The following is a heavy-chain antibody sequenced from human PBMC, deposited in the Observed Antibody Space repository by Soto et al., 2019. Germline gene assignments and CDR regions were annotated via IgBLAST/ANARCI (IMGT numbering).Heavy chain of an antibody. V-gene: IGHV1-3*01. CDR3: ARDQRGDYGDPTRVKAFDI. CDR2: INAGNGNT. Sequence: ASVKVSCKASGYTFTSYAMHWVRQAPGQRLEWMGWINAGNGNTKYSQKFQGRVTITRDTSASTAYMELSSLRSEDTAVYYCARDQRGDYGDPTRVKAFDIWGKGTMVTVSS. J-gene: IGHJ3*02. D-gene: IGHD4-17*01. CDR1: GYTFTSYA.